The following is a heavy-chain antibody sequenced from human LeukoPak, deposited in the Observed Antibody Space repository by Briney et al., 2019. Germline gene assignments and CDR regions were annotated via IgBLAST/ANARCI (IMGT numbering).Heavy chain of an antibody. CDR2: MNPKSGNT. CDR3: ARDTSGRTRADDAFDI. V-gene: IGHV1-8*03. J-gene: IGHJ3*02. CDR1: GYTFFSHD. Sequence: ASVKVSCDASGYTFFSHDINWVRQATGQGLEWMGWMNPKSGNTGYAQKFQARITISRDTSRNTAYMELNSLISEDTAVYFCARDTSGRTRADDAFDIWGQGTMVTVSS. D-gene: IGHD6-19*01.